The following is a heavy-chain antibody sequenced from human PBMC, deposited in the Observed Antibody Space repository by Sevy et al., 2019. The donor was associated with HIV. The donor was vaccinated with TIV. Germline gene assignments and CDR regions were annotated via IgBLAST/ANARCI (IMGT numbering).Heavy chain of an antibody. CDR3: AREMDANFVFDY. Sequence: GGSLRLSCAASGFTFSSYGMHWVRQAQGKGLEWVAVIWYDGSNKYYADSVKGRFTISRDNSKNTLYLQMNSLRAEDTAVYYCAREMDANFVFDYWGQGTLVTVSS. CDR1: GFTFSSYG. J-gene: IGHJ4*02. V-gene: IGHV3-33*01. CDR2: IWYDGSNK. D-gene: IGHD2-8*01.